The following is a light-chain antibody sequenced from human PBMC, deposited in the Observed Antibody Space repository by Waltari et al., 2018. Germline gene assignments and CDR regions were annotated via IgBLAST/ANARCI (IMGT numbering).Light chain of an antibody. Sequence: DIQMTQSPSTLSASVGDRVTITCRASQSIRSWLAWYQQKPGKAPRLLISQATNLETGVRSRCSGSGSGTEFTLTISSLQPDDFATYYCQQYTSFTFGQGTKLEIK. V-gene: IGKV1-5*03. CDR2: QAT. J-gene: IGKJ2*01. CDR3: QQYTSFT. CDR1: QSIRSW.